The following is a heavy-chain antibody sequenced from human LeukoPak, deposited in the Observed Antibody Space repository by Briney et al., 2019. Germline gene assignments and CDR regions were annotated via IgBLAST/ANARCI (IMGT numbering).Heavy chain of an antibody. Sequence: PGRSLRLSCAASGFTFDDYAMHWVRQAPGKGLEWVSGISWNSGSIGYADSVKGRFTISRDNAKNSLYLQMNSLRAEDTAVYYCARDRDSSGWPRVFDYWGQGTLVTVSS. CDR1: GFTFDDYA. CDR3: ARDRDSSGWPRVFDY. V-gene: IGHV3-9*01. J-gene: IGHJ4*02. CDR2: ISWNSGSI. D-gene: IGHD6-19*01.